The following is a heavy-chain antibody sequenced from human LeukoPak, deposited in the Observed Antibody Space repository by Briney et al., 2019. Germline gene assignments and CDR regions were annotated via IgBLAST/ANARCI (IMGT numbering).Heavy chain of an antibody. Sequence: SETLSLTCTVSGGSISSSSYYWGWIRQPPGKGLEWIGSIYYSGSTYYNPSLESRVTISVDTSKNQFSLKLSSVTAADTAVYYCARRSGNKGVYQNGPATFDYWGQGTLVTVSS. CDR1: GGSISSSSYY. CDR3: ARRSGNKGVYQNGPATFDY. J-gene: IGHJ4*02. CDR2: IYYSGST. D-gene: IGHD6-13*01. V-gene: IGHV4-39*01.